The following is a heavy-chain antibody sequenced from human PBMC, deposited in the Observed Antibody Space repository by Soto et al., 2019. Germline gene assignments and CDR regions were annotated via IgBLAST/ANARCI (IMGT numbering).Heavy chain of an antibody. J-gene: IGHJ5*01. D-gene: IGHD5-18*01. CDR2: MNPGSGDT. V-gene: IGHV1-8*01. Sequence: GASVKVSCKASGYSFTNNGVGWVRQATGQGLEWMGWMNPGSGDTGYAQKFQGRVTMTRDISIATAYMELSSLRSEDTAIYYCARMASFGSLNWFDPWGQGTLVTVSS. CDR3: ARMASFGSLNWFDP. CDR1: GYSFTNNG.